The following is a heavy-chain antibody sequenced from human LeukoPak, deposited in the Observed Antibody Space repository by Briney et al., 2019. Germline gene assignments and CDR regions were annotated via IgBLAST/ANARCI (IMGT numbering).Heavy chain of an antibody. V-gene: IGHV1-18*01. J-gene: IGHJ6*02. CDR3: ARLYSSSWSYYYYYGMDV. CDR2: ISAYNGNT. Sequence: ASVKVSCKVSGYTLTELSMHWVRQAPGQGLEWMGWISAYNGNTNYAQKLQGRVTMTTDTSTSTAYMELRSLRSDDTAVYYCARLYSSSWSYYYYYGMDVWGQGTTVTVSS. D-gene: IGHD6-13*01. CDR1: GYTLTELS.